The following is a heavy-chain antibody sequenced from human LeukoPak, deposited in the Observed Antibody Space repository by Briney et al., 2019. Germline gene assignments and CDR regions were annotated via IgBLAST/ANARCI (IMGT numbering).Heavy chain of an antibody. V-gene: IGHV1-2*02. CDR3: ARDPAVIAC. J-gene: IGHJ4*02. CDR2: INPNSGGT. CDR1: GYIFNGYY. D-gene: IGHD3-16*02. Sequence: VASVTVSCTASGYIFNGYYIHWVRQAPGQGLEWMGWINPNSGGTNYAQKIQGRVTMTRDTSISTAYMDMSRLRYDDTAVYYCARDPAVIACWGEGTLVTVSS.